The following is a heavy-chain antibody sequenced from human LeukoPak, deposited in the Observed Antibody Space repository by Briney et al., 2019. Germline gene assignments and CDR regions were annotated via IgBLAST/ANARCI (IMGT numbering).Heavy chain of an antibody. J-gene: IGHJ4*02. CDR1: GFTFGSYS. D-gene: IGHD6-13*01. CDR3: ARDRGSSTGLDY. Sequence: GGSLRLSCAASGFTFGSYSMNWVRQAPGKGLEWVSSISSSSSYIYYADSVKGRFTISRDNAKNSLYLQMNSLRAEDTAVYYCARDRGSSTGLDYWGQGTLVTVSS. CDR2: ISSSSSYI. V-gene: IGHV3-21*01.